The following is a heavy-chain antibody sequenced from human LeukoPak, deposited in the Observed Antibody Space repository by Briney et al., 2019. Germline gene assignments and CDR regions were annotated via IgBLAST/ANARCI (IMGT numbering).Heavy chain of an antibody. D-gene: IGHD3-10*01. Sequence: GGSLRLSCAASGFTFSSYWMSWVRQAPGKGLEWVANIKQDGSEKYYVDSVKGRFTISRDNAKNSLYLQMNSLRADARAGQEWFGELGFDYWGQGTLVTVSS. CDR3: FGELGFDY. V-gene: IGHV3-7*01. J-gene: IGHJ4*02. CDR1: GFTFSSYW. CDR2: IKQDGSEK.